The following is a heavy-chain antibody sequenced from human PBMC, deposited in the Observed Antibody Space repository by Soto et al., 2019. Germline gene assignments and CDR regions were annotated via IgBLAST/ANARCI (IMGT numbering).Heavy chain of an antibody. D-gene: IGHD2-8*01. J-gene: IGHJ4*02. Sequence: TSETLSLTCTVSGCSISSSRYYWGWIRQPPGKGLEWIGSIYYSGSTNYNPSLKSRVTISVDTSKNQFSLKLSSVTAADTAVYYCARVYAYYFDYWGQGTLVTVSS. CDR2: IYYSGST. V-gene: IGHV4-39*07. CDR3: ARVYAYYFDY. CDR1: GCSISSSRYY.